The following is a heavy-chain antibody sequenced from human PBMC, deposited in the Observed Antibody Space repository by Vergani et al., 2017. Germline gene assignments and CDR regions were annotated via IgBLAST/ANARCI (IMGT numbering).Heavy chain of an antibody. CDR1: GFTFSSYS. J-gene: IGHJ4*02. Sequence: EVQLVESGGGLVKPGGSLRLSCAASGFTFSSYSMNWVRQAPGKGLEWVSSISSSSSYIYYADSVKGRFTISSDNAKNSLYLQMNSLRAEDTAVYYCARVLRAWGTRGSGYYFDYWGQGTLVTVSS. D-gene: IGHD3-10*01. CDR2: ISSSSSYI. CDR3: ARVLRAWGTRGSGYYFDY. V-gene: IGHV3-21*01.